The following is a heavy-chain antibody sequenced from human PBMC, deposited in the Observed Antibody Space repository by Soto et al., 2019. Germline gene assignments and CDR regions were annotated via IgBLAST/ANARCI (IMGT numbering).Heavy chain of an antibody. CDR2: IIPIFGTA. V-gene: IGHV1-69*13. CDR1: GGTFSSYA. D-gene: IGHD3-10*01. CDR3: ARTSPNAGSGIWYNWFDP. J-gene: IGHJ5*02. Sequence: ASVKVSCKASGGTFSSYAISWVRQAPGQGLEWMGGIIPIFGTANYAQKFQGRVTITADESTSTAYMELSSLRSEDTAVYYCARTSPNAGSGIWYNWFDPWGQGTLVTVST.